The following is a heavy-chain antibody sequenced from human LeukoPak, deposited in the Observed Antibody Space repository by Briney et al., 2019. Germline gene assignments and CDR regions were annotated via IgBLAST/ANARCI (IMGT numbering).Heavy chain of an antibody. V-gene: IGHV3-33*01. J-gene: IGHJ4*02. CDR3: ARDDGSSGIDY. D-gene: IGHD6-6*01. CDR1: GFTFSSYG. Sequence: GGSLRLSCAASGFTFSSYGMHWVRQAPGKGLEWVTVIWYDGSNKYYADSVKGRFTISRDNSKNTLYLQMNSLRVEDTAVYYCARDDGSSGIDYWAREPWSPSPQ. CDR2: IWYDGSNK.